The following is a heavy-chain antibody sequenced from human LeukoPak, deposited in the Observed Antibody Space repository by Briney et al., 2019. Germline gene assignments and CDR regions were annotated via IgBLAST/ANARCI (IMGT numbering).Heavy chain of an antibody. CDR2: IYSSGST. CDR3: ARGSGSYYLDDAFDI. J-gene: IGHJ3*02. V-gene: IGHV4-39*07. Sequence: SETLSLTCSVSGGSISSSNYYWGWIRQPPGKGLEWIGCIYSSGSTYYNPSLKSRVTLSVDTSKNQFSLKLSSVTAADTAVYYCARGSGSYYLDDAFDIWGQGTMVTVSS. D-gene: IGHD1-26*01. CDR1: GGSISSSNYY.